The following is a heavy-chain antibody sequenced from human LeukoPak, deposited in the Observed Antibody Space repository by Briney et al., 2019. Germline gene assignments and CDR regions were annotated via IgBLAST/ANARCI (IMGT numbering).Heavy chain of an antibody. D-gene: IGHD2-2*01. CDR2: ISAAGGNI. J-gene: IGHJ4*02. V-gene: IGHV3-21*06. CDR1: GFFFSSYT. Sequence: PGGSLRLSCAASGFFFSSYTVNWVRQAPGKGLEWVSSISAAGGNIDYADSLKGRFTISRDDAKNSLYLQMNSLRAEDTAVYYCARGLRSDPRKDIVVVPAAIPLDYWGQGTLVTVSS. CDR3: ARGLRSDPRKDIVVVPAAIPLDY.